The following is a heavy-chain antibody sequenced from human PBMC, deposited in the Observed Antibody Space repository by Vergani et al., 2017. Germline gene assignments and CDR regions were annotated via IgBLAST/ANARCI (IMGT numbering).Heavy chain of an antibody. CDR3: ATSLPYSGSDLGPHTPFDY. Sequence: QVQLVQSGAEVKKPGASVKVSCKVSGYTLTELSMHWVRQAPGKGLEWMGGFDPEDGETIYAQKFQGRVTMTEDTSTDTAYMELSSLRSEDTAVYYCATSLPYSGSDLGPHTPFDYWGQGTLVTVSS. D-gene: IGHD1-26*01. J-gene: IGHJ4*02. V-gene: IGHV1-24*01. CDR1: GYTLTELS. CDR2: FDPEDGET.